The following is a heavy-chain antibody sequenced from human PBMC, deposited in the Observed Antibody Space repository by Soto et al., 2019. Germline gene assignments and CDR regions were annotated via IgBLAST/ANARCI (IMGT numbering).Heavy chain of an antibody. CDR1: GFSFSTSGAG. CDR2: IFWNDDK. D-gene: IGHD1-1*01. CDR3: AHRRGASTTGGAFDI. V-gene: IGHV2-5*01. J-gene: IGHJ3*02. Sequence: QITVKESGPTLMTPTQTLTLTCTFSGFSFSTSGAGVGWIRQPPGKALEWLALIFWNDDKRYTPSLNSRLTITKDTSKNQVVLTMSNLDPVDTATYFCAHRRGASTTGGAFDIWGLGTKVTVSS.